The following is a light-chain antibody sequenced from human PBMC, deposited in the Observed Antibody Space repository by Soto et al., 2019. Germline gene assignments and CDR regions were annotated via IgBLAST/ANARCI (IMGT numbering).Light chain of an antibody. CDR2: DAS. CDR3: QQGHNAPRT. V-gene: IGKV1-39*01. CDR1: QSISSY. J-gene: IGKJ4*01. Sequence: IQMTQSPSSLSASVGDRVTITCRASQSISSYLIWYQQKPGKAPQLLIYDASTLQSGVPSRFSGSGSGTEFTLTISSLQPDDFATYYCQQGHNAPRTFGGGTKVEIK.